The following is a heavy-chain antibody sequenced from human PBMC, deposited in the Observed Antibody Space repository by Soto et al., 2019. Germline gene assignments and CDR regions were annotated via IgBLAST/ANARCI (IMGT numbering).Heavy chain of an antibody. V-gene: IGHV1-18*01. J-gene: IGHJ4*02. CDR1: GYTFTSYG. CDR3: ARSPTIVVVPAAIHFDY. D-gene: IGHD2-2*01. CDR2: ISAYNGNT. Sequence: ASVKVSCKASGYTFTSYGISWVRQAPGQGLEWMGWISAYNGNTNYAQKLQGRVTMTTDTSTSTAYMELRSLRSDDTAVYYCARSPTIVVVPAAIHFDYWGQGTLVTSPQ.